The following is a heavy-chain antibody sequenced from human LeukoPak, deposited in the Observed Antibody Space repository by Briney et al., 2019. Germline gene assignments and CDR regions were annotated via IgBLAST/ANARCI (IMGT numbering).Heavy chain of an antibody. J-gene: IGHJ6*03. V-gene: IGHV4-39*07. CDR1: GGSISSSSYY. CDR3: ARVVPLAAGYYYYYMDV. CDR2: IYYSGST. D-gene: IGHD3-10*01. Sequence: SETLSLTCTVSGGSISSSSYYWGWIRQPPGKGLEWIGSIYYSGSTYYNPSLKSRVTISVDTSKNQFSLKLSSVTAADTAVYYCARVVPLAAGYYYYYMDVWGKGTTVTVSS.